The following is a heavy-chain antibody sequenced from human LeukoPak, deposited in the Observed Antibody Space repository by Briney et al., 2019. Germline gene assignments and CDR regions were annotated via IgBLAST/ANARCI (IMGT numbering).Heavy chain of an antibody. Sequence: PGGSLRLSCAASGFTFSSYAMSWVRQAPGEGLEWVSAISGSGGSTYYADSVKGRFTISRDNSKNTLYLQMNSLRAEDTAVYYCAKASYCSSTSCYPSNPNWFDPWGQGTLVTVSS. CDR3: AKASYCSSTSCYPSNPNWFDP. J-gene: IGHJ5*02. CDR2: ISGSGGST. V-gene: IGHV3-23*01. CDR1: GFTFSSYA. D-gene: IGHD2-2*01.